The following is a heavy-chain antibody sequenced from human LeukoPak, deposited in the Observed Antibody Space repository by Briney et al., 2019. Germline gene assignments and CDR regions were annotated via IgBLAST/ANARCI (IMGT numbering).Heavy chain of an antibody. CDR3: ARGGYDSSGYYPPFDY. CDR2: IIPIFGTA. J-gene: IGHJ4*02. V-gene: IGHV1-69*13. CDR1: GYTFTSYG. D-gene: IGHD3-22*01. Sequence: ASVKVCCKASGYTFTSYGITWMRQAPGQWLEWMGGIIPIFGTANYAQKFQGRVTITADESTSTAYMELSSLRSEDTAVYYCARGGYDSSGYYPPFDYWGQGTLVTVSS.